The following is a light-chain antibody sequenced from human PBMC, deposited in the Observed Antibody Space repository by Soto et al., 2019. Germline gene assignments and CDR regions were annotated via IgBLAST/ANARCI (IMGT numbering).Light chain of an antibody. V-gene: IGLV2-8*01. CDR3: QSYDSSLSGYV. CDR2: EVV. J-gene: IGLJ1*01. CDR1: KNDIGVYDF. Sequence: QSVLTQPPSAPGSPGQSVTISCTGTKNDIGVYDFVSWYQHHPGKAPRLIIYEVVQRPSGVPDRFSGSKSGNTASLTVSGLQAADEADYYCQSYDSSLSGYVFGTGTKVTVL.